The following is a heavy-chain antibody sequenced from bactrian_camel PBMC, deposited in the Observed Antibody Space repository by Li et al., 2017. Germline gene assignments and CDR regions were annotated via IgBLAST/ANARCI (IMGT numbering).Heavy chain of an antibody. D-gene: IGHD4*01. J-gene: IGHJ4*01. CDR3: AADGNYSGYLEYNY. CDR1: GFTFSSYY. Sequence: HVQLVESGGGLVQPGGSLRLSCAASGFTFSSYYMSWVRQAPGKGLEWVSSIYTGGGSTYYADSVKGRFTISKDSAKNTLYLQMNSLKPEDTAVYYCAADGNYSGYLEYNYWGQGTQVTVS. CDR2: IYTGGGST. V-gene: IGHV3-2*01.